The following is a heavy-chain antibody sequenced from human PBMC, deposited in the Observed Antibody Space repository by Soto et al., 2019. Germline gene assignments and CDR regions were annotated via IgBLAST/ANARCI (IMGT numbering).Heavy chain of an antibody. Sequence: GGSLRLSCAASGFTFSSYSMNWVRQAPGKGLEWVSYISSSSSTIYYADTVKGRFTISRDNAKNSMYLQMNSLRAEDTAVYYSASSGYCSGGSCYPPDAFDIWGQGTMVTVSS. CDR2: ISSSSSTI. J-gene: IGHJ3*02. V-gene: IGHV3-48*01. CDR3: ASSGYCSGGSCYPPDAFDI. D-gene: IGHD2-15*01. CDR1: GFTFSSYS.